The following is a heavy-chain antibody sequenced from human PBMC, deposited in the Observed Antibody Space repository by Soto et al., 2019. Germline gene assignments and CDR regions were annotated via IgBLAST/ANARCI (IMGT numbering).Heavy chain of an antibody. J-gene: IGHJ6*02. CDR1: GFTFDDYA. Sequence: EVQLLESGGGLVQPGGSLRLSCAASGFTFDDYAMHWVRQAPGKGLEWVSGISWNSGSIGYADSVKGRFTISRDNAKNSLYLQMNSLRAEDTALYYCAKDSQDTWGRGGMDVWGQGTTVTVSS. D-gene: IGHD3-16*01. V-gene: IGHV3-9*01. CDR2: ISWNSGSI. CDR3: AKDSQDTWGRGGMDV.